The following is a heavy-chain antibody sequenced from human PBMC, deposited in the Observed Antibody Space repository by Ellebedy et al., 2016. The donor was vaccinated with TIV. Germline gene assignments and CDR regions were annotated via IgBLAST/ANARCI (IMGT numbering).Heavy chain of an antibody. CDR2: INHSGST. J-gene: IGHJ6*02. CDR1: GGSFSGYY. CDR3: AKENYGMDV. Sequence: MPSETLSLTCAVYGGSFSGYYWSWIRQPPGKGLEWIGEINHSGSTNYNPSLKSRVTISVDTSKNQFSLKLTSVSAADTAVYYCAKENYGMDVWGQGTTVIVSS. V-gene: IGHV4-34*01.